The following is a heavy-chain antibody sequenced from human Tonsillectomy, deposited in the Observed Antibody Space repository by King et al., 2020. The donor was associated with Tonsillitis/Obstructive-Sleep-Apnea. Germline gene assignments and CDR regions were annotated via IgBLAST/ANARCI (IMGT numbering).Heavy chain of an antibody. CDR3: ARVFSPPPYDSSGYYYFDY. CDR2: ILYDGSNK. J-gene: IGHJ4*02. V-gene: IGHV3-30*04. Sequence: VQLVESGGGVVQPGRSLRLSCAASGFTFSSYAMHWVRQAPGKGLEWVAVILYDGSNKYYADSVKGRFTIARDNFKNTRYLQMNSLRAEDTAVYYCARVFSPPPYDSSGYYYFDYWGQGTLVTVSS. CDR1: GFTFSSYA. D-gene: IGHD3-22*01.